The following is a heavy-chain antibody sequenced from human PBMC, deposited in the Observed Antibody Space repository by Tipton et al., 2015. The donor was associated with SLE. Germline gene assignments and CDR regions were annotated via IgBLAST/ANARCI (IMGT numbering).Heavy chain of an antibody. CDR2: IWYDGSNK. Sequence: SLRLSCAASGFTFSIYGMHWVRQAPGKGLEWVAVIWYDGSNKYYADSVKGRFTISRDNSKNTLYLQMNSLRAEDTAVYYCAKQLAPYYYGMDVWGQGTTVTVSS. D-gene: IGHD6-6*01. CDR1: GFTFSIYG. J-gene: IGHJ6*02. V-gene: IGHV3-33*08. CDR3: AKQLAPYYYGMDV.